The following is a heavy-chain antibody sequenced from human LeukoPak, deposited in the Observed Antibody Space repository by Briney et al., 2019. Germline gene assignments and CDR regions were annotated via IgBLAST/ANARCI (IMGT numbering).Heavy chain of an antibody. CDR3: ARVSTSGYRDWLDP. V-gene: IGHV1-2*02. D-gene: IGHD3-9*01. J-gene: IGHJ5*02. CDR2: IYPKSGGT. CDR1: GYTFADYY. Sequence: ASVEVSCKTSGYTFADYYIHWVRQAPGQGLEWMGWIYPKSGGTNSAQKFQGRVTMTRDTSISTAYMELSRLRFDDTAVYYCARVSTSGYRDWLDPWGQGTLVTVSS.